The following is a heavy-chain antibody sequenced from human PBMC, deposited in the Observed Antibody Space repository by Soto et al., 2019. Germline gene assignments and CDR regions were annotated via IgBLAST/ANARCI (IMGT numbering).Heavy chain of an antibody. CDR2: INPNSGGT. CDR1: GYTFTGYY. Sequence: QVQLVQSGAEVKKPGASVKVSCKASGYTFTGYYMHWVRQAPGQGLEWMGWINPNSGGTNYAQKFQGWVTMTRDTSISTAYMELSRLRSDDTAVYYCARDRGKANYNSGFVVPLYYFDYWGQGTLVTVSS. J-gene: IGHJ4*02. D-gene: IGHD5-18*01. CDR3: ARDRGKANYNSGFVVPLYYFDY. V-gene: IGHV1-2*04.